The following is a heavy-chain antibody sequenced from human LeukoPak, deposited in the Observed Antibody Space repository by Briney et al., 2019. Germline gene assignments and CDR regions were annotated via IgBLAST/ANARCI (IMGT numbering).Heavy chain of an antibody. CDR1: GGSISRYY. CDR3: ARLGGSSPDHFDY. J-gene: IGHJ4*02. Sequence: SETLSLTCTVSGGSISRYYWSWIRQPPGKRLEWIGEIFHSGITNYNPSLKSRVTISVDKSRNRFSLMLTSVTAADTAAYYCARLGGSSPDHFDYWGQGTLVTVSS. V-gene: IGHV4-59*12. D-gene: IGHD6-6*01. CDR2: IFHSGIT.